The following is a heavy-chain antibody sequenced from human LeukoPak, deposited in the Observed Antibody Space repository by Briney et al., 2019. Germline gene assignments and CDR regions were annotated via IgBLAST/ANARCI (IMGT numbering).Heavy chain of an antibody. Sequence: GGSLRLSCAASRITFSNYEMNWVRQAPGKGLEWVSYISGSGTTIYYADFVKGRFTTSRDNAKNSVYLQMNSLTAEDTAIYYCASRPHPVRSPYDYWGQGTLVTVSS. CDR2: ISGSGTTI. J-gene: IGHJ4*02. CDR1: RITFSNYE. V-gene: IGHV3-48*03. CDR3: ASRPHPVRSPYDY. D-gene: IGHD3-10*01.